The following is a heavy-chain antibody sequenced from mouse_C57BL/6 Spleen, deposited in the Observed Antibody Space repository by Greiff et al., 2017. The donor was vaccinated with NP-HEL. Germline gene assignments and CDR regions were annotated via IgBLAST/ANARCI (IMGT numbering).Heavy chain of an antibody. D-gene: IGHD1-1*01. J-gene: IGHJ2*01. CDR1: GFTFSDYG. CDR3: ARSPTVVAVYFHY. CDR2: ISSGSSTI. Sequence: EVQGVESGGGLVKSGGSPTLSCAASGFTFSDYGMHWVRQAPEKGLEWVAYISSGSSTIYYADTVKGRFTISRDNAKNTLFLQMTSLRSEDTAMYYCARSPTVVAVYFHYWGEGATLTNSS. V-gene: IGHV5-17*01.